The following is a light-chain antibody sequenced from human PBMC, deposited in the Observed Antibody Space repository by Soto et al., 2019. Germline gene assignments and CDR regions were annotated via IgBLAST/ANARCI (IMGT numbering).Light chain of an antibody. Sequence: DVVMTQSPLSLPVTLGQPASISCRSSQSLVYSDGNTYLNWFQQRPGQSPRRLIYKVSNRDSGVPDRCSGSGSGTDSTLKISRVEAEDVGVYYCVQGTHWPPTFGQGTKVEIK. CDR1: QSLVYSDGNTY. V-gene: IGKV2-30*01. CDR3: VQGTHWPPT. CDR2: KVS. J-gene: IGKJ1*01.